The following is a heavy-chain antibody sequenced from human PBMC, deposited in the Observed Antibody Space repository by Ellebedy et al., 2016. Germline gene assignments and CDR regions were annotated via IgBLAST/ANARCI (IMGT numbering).Heavy chain of an antibody. D-gene: IGHD5-18*01. Sequence: ASVKVSCKASGYTFTSYGISWVRQAPGQGLEWMGWISAYNGNTNYAQKLQGRVTMTTDTSTSTAYMELRSLRSDDTAVYYCARERGYSYGHYYYYYMDVWGKGTTVTVSS. CDR3: ARERGYSYGHYYYYYMDV. CDR1: GYTFTSYG. V-gene: IGHV1-18*01. J-gene: IGHJ6*03. CDR2: ISAYNGNT.